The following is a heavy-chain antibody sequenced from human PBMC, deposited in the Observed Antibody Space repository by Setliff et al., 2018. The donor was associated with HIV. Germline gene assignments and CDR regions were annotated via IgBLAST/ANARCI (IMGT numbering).Heavy chain of an antibody. CDR1: GGSIRTGAYY. CDR3: ARGGAVSADFDS. Sequence: SETLSLTCTVSGGSIRTGAYYWGWIRQPPGKGLEWIGSIYYDGRTFYKPSLKSRLTISVDTSKNQFSLSLNSVTAADTAVYFCARGGAVSADFDSWGRGTLVTVSS. CDR2: IYYDGRT. J-gene: IGHJ5*01. D-gene: IGHD3-16*01. V-gene: IGHV4-39*07.